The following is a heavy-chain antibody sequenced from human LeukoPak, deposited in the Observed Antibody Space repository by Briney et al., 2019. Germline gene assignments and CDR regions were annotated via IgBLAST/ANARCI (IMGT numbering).Heavy chain of an antibody. D-gene: IGHD2-15*01. V-gene: IGHV4-39*07. CDR2: IYYSGST. CDR1: GGSISSSNYY. J-gene: IGHJ6*03. CDR3: ARVVHHGYCSGGSCYYYYYYMDV. Sequence: SETLSLTCTVSGGSISSSNYYWGWIRQPPGKGLECIGSIYYSGSTYYNPSLKSRVTISVDTSKNQFSLKLSSVTAADTAVYYCARVVHHGYCSGGSCYYYYYYMDVWGKGTTVTVSS.